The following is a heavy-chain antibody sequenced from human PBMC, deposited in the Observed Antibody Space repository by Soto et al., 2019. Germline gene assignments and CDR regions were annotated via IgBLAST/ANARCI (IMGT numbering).Heavy chain of an antibody. J-gene: IGHJ6*02. CDR3: ARGMSSSWYYYYGMDV. CDR1: GYTFTSYA. V-gene: IGHV1-18*01. Sequence: ASVKVSCKASGYTFTSYAMHWVRQAPGQRLEWMGWISAYNGNTNYAQKLQGRVTMTTDTSTSTAYMELRSLRSDDTAVYYCARGMSSSWYYYYGMDVWGQGTTVTVSS. D-gene: IGHD6-13*01. CDR2: ISAYNGNT.